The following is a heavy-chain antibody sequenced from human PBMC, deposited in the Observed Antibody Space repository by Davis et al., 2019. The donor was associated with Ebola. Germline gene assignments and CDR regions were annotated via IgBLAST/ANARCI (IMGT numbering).Heavy chain of an antibody. CDR2: INHSGST. Sequence: MPSETLSLTCAVYGGSFSGYYWSWIRQPPGKGLEWIGEINHSGSTNYNPSLKSRVTISVDGSKNQFYLRLSSVTAADTAVYYCARDRYALDVWGQGTTVTVSS. CDR3: ARDRYALDV. V-gene: IGHV4-34*01. CDR1: GGSFSGYY. J-gene: IGHJ6*02.